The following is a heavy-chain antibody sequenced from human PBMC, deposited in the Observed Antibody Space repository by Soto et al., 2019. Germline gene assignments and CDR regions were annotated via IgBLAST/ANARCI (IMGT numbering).Heavy chain of an antibody. J-gene: IGHJ6*02. Sequence: PGGSLRLSCRASGLAFGNYAMNWVRQVPGRGLEWVAGVSTNGRSTYYADSVRGRFTISRDNSKITVYLQMNSLRAEDTAVYYCAKDLAFNYFYGMDVWGQGTTVTVSS. CDR2: VSTNGRST. CDR1: GLAFGNYA. D-gene: IGHD3-3*02. V-gene: IGHV3-23*01. CDR3: AKDLAFNYFYGMDV.